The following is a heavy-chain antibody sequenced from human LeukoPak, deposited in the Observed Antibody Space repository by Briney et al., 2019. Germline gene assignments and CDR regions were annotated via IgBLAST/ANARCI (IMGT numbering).Heavy chain of an antibody. J-gene: IGHJ4*02. CDR3: ARGSYCSSTSCYTPRGLDY. CDR1: GFTFSSYD. CDR2: IGTAGDT. D-gene: IGHD2-2*02. V-gene: IGHV3-13*01. Sequence: PGGSLRLSCAASGFTFSSYDMHWVRQATGKGLEWVSAIGTAGDTYYPGSVKGRFTISGENAKNSLYLQMNSLRAGDTAVYYCARGSYCSSTSCYTPRGLDYWGQGTLVTVSS.